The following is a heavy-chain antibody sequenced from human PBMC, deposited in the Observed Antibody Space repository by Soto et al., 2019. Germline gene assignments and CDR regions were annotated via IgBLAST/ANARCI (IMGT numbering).Heavy chain of an antibody. Sequence: PSETLSLTCTVSGGSISSYYWSWIRQPPGQGLEWIGYIYYSGSTNYNPSLKSRVTISVDTSKNQISLKLSSVTAADTAVYYCARDLGAVAGLYYYYYGMDVWGQGTTVTV. D-gene: IGHD6-19*01. CDR1: GGSISSYY. CDR3: ARDLGAVAGLYYYYYGMDV. CDR2: IYYSGST. J-gene: IGHJ6*02. V-gene: IGHV4-59*12.